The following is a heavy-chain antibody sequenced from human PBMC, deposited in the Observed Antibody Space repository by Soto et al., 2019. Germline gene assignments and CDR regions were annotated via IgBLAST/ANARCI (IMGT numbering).Heavy chain of an antibody. D-gene: IGHD3-9*01. CDR2: INPSGGST. CDR1: GYTFTSYY. V-gene: IGHV1-46*01. J-gene: IGHJ6*02. CDR3: ASPIFHTYGMDV. Sequence: GASVKVSCKASGYTFTSYYMHWVRQAPGQGLEWMGIINPSGGSTSYAQKFQGRVTMTRDTSTSTVYMELSSLRSEDTAVYYCASPIFHTYGMDVWGQGTTVTVSS.